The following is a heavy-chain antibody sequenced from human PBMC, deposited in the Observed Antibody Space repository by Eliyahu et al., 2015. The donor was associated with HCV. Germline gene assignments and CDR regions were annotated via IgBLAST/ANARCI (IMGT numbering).Heavy chain of an antibody. CDR3: AREGSGVVVVPAAIFDY. Sequence: QVQLVQSGAEVKKPGASVKVSCXASGYTFTSXGISWVRQAPGQGLEWMGWISAYNGNTNYAQKLQGRVTMTTDTSTSTAYMELRSLRSDDTAVYYCAREGSGVVVVPAAIFDYWGQGTLVTVSS. CDR1: GYTFTSXG. V-gene: IGHV1-18*01. J-gene: IGHJ4*02. D-gene: IGHD2-2*01. CDR2: ISAYNGNT.